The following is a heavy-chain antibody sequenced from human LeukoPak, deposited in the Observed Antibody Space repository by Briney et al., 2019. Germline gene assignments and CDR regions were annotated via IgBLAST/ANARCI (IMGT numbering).Heavy chain of an antibody. D-gene: IGHD5-18*01. Sequence: SGGSLRLSCAASGFTFSSYGMNWARQAPGKGLEWVSSISSSSSYIHYADSVKGRFTISRDNAKNSLYLQMNSLRAEDTAVYYCARLDTAMDYSAFDIWGQGTMVTVSS. J-gene: IGHJ3*02. CDR3: ARLDTAMDYSAFDI. CDR2: ISSSSSYI. V-gene: IGHV3-21*01. CDR1: GFTFSSYG.